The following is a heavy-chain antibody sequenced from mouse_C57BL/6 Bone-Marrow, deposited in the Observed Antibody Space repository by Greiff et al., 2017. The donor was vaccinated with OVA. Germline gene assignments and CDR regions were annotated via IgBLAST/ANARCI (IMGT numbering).Heavy chain of an antibody. CDR1: GYPFPSYW. V-gene: IGHV1-64*01. D-gene: IGHD2-1*01. CDR3: ARDYGKFYWYFDV. CDR2: IHPNSGST. Sequence: QVQLQQPGAELVKPGASVPLSCKASGYPFPSYWMHWVPQRPGHGLAWIGMIHPNSGSTNYNEKFKSKATLTVDKSSSTAYMQLSSLTSEDSAVYYCARDYGKFYWYFDVWGTGTTVTVSS. J-gene: IGHJ1*03.